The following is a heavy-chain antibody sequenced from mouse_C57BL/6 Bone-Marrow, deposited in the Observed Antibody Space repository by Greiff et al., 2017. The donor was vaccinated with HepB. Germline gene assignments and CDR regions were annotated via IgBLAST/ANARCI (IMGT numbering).Heavy chain of an antibody. J-gene: IGHJ4*01. CDR2: IHPNSGST. V-gene: IGHV1-64*01. CDR3: ARIGTTVVPYAMDY. CDR1: GYTFTSYW. D-gene: IGHD1-1*01. Sequence: QVQLQQPGAELVKPGASVKLSCKASGYTFTSYWMHWVKQRPGQGLEWIGMIHPNSGSTNYNEKFKSKATLTVDKSSSTAYMQLSSLTSEDSAVYYCARIGTTVVPYAMDYWGQGTSVTVSS.